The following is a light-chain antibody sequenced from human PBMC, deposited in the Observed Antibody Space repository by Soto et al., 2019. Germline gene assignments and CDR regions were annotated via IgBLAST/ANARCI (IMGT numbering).Light chain of an antibody. CDR3: QQYVSSPIT. CDR1: QSVNTNY. J-gene: IGKJ5*01. V-gene: IGKV3-20*01. CDR2: GAS. Sequence: EIVLTQSPGTLSLSPGERATLSCRASQSVNTNYLAWYQQKSGQAPRLLIYGASSRATGIPDRFSGSGSGTDFTLTISRLEPEDFAAYFCQQYVSSPITFGQGTRLEIK.